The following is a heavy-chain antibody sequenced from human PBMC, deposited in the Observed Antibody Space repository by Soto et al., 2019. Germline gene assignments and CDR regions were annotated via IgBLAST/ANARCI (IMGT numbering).Heavy chain of an antibody. Sequence: QVQLLQSGAEVKKPGSSVKVSCKASGATFSSFAFSWVRQAPGQGLEWMGVIIPIFDTISHAQKFQGRVTITADESTRTAYMELNSLTSDDTAVYYCASPLKWSGYYIAFDYWGQGTLVIVSS. D-gene: IGHD3-3*01. CDR1: GATFSSFA. V-gene: IGHV1-69*01. CDR2: IIPIFDTI. J-gene: IGHJ4*02. CDR3: ASPLKWSGYYIAFDY.